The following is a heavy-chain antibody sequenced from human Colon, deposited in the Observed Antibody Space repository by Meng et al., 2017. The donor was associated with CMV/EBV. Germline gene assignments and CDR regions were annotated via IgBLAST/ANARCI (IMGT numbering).Heavy chain of an antibody. D-gene: IGHD1-26*01. V-gene: IGHV4-34*01. Sequence: QGQLQQLGAGLLKPSETLSLPCAVYGGSFSGYYWSWIRQPPGKGLEWIGEINHSGSTNYNPSLKSRVTISVDTSKNQFSLKLSSVTAADTAVYYCARKWELGAFDIWGQGTMVTVSS. J-gene: IGHJ3*02. CDR3: ARKWELGAFDI. CDR2: INHSGST. CDR1: GGSFSGYY.